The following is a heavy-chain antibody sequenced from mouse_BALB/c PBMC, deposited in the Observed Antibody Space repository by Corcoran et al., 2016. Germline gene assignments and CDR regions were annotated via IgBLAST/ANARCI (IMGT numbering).Heavy chain of an antibody. J-gene: IGHJ4*01. CDR3: ANPLYDYDAGGYAMDY. D-gene: IGHD2-4*01. Sequence: EVQLQQSGPELVKPGASVKISCKTSGSTFTEYTMHWVQQSHGKSLEWIGGINPNNGGPSYNQKFKGKATLTVDKSSSTAYMELRSLTSEDSAVDYCANPLYDYDAGGYAMDYWGQGTSVTVSS. V-gene: IGHV1-18*01. CDR2: INPNNGGP. CDR1: GSTFTEYT.